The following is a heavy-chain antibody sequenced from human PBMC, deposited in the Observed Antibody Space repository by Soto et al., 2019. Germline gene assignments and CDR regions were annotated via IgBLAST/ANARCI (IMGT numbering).Heavy chain of an antibody. CDR1: GYTFTSYA. Sequence: ASVKVSCKASGYTFTSYAMHWVLQAPGQRLEWMGWINAGNGNTKYSQKFQGRVTITRDTSASTAYMELSSLRSEDTAVYYCARGSSGWHITDYWGQGTLVTVSS. CDR2: INAGNGNT. J-gene: IGHJ4*02. CDR3: ARGSSGWHITDY. D-gene: IGHD6-19*01. V-gene: IGHV1-3*01.